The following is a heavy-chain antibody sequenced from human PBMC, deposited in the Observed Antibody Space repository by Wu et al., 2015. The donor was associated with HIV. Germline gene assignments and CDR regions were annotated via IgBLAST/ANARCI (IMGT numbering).Heavy chain of an antibody. Sequence: QVQLVQSGAEVKKPGSSVKVSCKASGGTFSSYAISWVRQAPGQGLEWMGRIIPIFGTANYAQKFQGRVTITADESTSTAYMELSSLRSEDTAVYYCARDLEILYGDYGIFDPWGQGTLVTVSS. V-gene: IGHV1-69*13. CDR3: ARDLEILYGDYGIFDP. CDR1: GGTFSSYA. CDR2: IIPIFGTA. J-gene: IGHJ5*02. D-gene: IGHD4-17*01.